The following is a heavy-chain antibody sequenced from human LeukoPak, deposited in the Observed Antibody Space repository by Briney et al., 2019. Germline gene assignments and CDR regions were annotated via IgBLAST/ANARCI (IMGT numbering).Heavy chain of an antibody. CDR3: ARQRTVFDRYSSSWYGAFDI. D-gene: IGHD6-13*01. Sequence: PSETLSLTCAVSGDSVNNTNWWTWVRQSPGKGLEWIGEIFHSGVTNYNPSLKSRAVISLEKSKNQFSLKLTSVTAADTAVYYCARQRTVFDRYSSSWYGAFDIWGQGTMVTVSS. CDR1: GDSVNNTNW. J-gene: IGHJ3*02. CDR2: IFHSGVT. V-gene: IGHV4-4*02.